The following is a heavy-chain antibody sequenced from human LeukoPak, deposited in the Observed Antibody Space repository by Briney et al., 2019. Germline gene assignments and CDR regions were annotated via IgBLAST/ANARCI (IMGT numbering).Heavy chain of an antibody. CDR2: ISSSGSTI. CDR1: GFTFSSYE. J-gene: IGHJ4*02. Sequence: GGSLRLSCAASGFTFSSYEMNWVRQAPGKGLEWVSYISSSGSTIYYADSVKGRFTISRDNAKNSLYLQMNSLRAEDTAVYYCTTDGVGVEGATYDNWGQGTLVSVSS. V-gene: IGHV3-48*03. CDR3: TTDGVGVEGATYDN. D-gene: IGHD1-26*01.